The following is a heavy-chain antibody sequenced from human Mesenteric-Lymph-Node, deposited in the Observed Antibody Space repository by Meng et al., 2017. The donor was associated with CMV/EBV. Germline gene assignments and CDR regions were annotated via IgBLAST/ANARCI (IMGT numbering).Heavy chain of an antibody. CDR2: ISGDGGST. CDR3: ANSLSGGGKGAFDV. J-gene: IGHJ3*01. V-gene: IGHV3-64*04. Sequence: GGSLRLSCAASGFTFSGYWMHWVRQAPGKGLEYVSGISGDGGSTYHADSVKGRFTISRDNSKNTLYLQMNSLRPEDTAMYSCANSLSGGGKGAFDVWGQGTMVTVSS. CDR1: GFTFSGYW. D-gene: IGHD4-23*01.